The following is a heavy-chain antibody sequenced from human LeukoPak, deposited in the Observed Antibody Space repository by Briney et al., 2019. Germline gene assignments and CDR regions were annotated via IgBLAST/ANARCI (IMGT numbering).Heavy chain of an antibody. D-gene: IGHD6-19*01. CDR3: ARGQIAVPGVDC. CDR2: TKEDGSEK. J-gene: IGHJ4*02. V-gene: IGHV3-7*01. Sequence: PGGSLRHSCAASGFTFSSYWMSWVRQVPEKGLEWVANTKEDGSEKYYADSVKGRFTISRDNAKNSLYLQMNSLRAEDTAVYYCARGQIAVPGVDCWGQGTLVTVSS. CDR1: GFTFSSYW.